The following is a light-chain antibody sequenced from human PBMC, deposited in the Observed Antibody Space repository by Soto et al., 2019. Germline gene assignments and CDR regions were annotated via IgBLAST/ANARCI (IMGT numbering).Light chain of an antibody. CDR1: QSVSSSY. J-gene: IGKJ1*01. CDR2: GAS. V-gene: IGKV3-20*01. Sequence: EIVLTQSPGTLSLSPGERATLSCRASQSVSSSYLAWYQQKPCQAPSLLIYGASSRATGIPDRFSGSGSGTDFTLTISRLEPEDFAVYYCQQYCSSPWTFSQGTKVEIK. CDR3: QQYCSSPWT.